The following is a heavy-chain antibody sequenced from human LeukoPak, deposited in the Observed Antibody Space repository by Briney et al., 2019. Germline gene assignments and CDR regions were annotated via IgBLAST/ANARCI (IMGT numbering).Heavy chain of an antibody. D-gene: IGHD6-6*01. V-gene: IGHV4-34*01. J-gene: IGHJ4*02. Sequence: SETLSLTCGVNGGSLSGYYWIWIRQSPTQELEWIGEINHSGSTNYNPSLKSRVTISVDTSKNQSYLSLTSLTAADTAVYYCARRRWSSSSVIGCWGRGTRVTVSP. CDR1: GGSLSGYY. CDR3: ARRRWSSSSVIGC. CDR2: INHSGST.